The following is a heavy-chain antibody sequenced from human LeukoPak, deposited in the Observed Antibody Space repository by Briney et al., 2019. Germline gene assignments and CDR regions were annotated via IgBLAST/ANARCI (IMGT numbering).Heavy chain of an antibody. CDR3: ARGLTVRDIVVVPAAKANYYYYMDV. D-gene: IGHD2-2*01. V-gene: IGHV4-34*01. J-gene: IGHJ6*03. CDR1: GGSFSGYY. CDR2: INHSGST. Sequence: IPSETLSLTCAVYGGSFSGYYWSWIRQPPGKGLEWIGEINHSGSTNYNPSLKSRVTISVDTSKNQFSLKLSSVTAADTAVYYCARGLTVRDIVVVPAAKANYYYYMDVWGKGTTVTVSS.